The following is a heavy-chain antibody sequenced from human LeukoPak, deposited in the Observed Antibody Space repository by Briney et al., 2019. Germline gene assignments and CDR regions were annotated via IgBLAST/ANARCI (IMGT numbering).Heavy chain of an antibody. Sequence: KPSETLSLTCTVSSGSISSSSYYWGWIRQPPGKGLEWIGSIYYSGSTYYNPSLKSRVTISVDTSKNQFSLKLSSVTAADTAVYYCARHGLMGATHADYWCQGTLVTVSS. CDR1: SGSISSSSYY. CDR2: IYYSGST. V-gene: IGHV4-39*01. J-gene: IGHJ4*02. CDR3: ARHGLMGATHADY. D-gene: IGHD1-26*01.